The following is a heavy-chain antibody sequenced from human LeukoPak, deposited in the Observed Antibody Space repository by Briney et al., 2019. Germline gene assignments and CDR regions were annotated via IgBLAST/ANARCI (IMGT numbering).Heavy chain of an antibody. Sequence: GPTPAKPTQTLTLTCTFSGFSLSTSGVGVGWIRQPPGKVLEWLARIYWDDDNRYSPSLKSRLTITKDTSKNQVVLTMTNMDPVDTATYYCARTLVDYVWGSYRYTGFDYWGQGTLVTVSS. J-gene: IGHJ4*02. CDR3: ARTLVDYVWGSYRYTGFDY. V-gene: IGHV2-5*02. CDR2: IYWDDDN. CDR1: GFSLSTSGVG. D-gene: IGHD3-16*02.